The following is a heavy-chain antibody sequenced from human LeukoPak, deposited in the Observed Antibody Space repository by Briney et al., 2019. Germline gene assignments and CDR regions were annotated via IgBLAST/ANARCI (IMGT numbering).Heavy chain of an antibody. Sequence: GGSLRLSCAASGFTFSSYAMSWVRQASGKGLEWVSAISGSGGSTYYADSVKGRFTISRDNSKNTLYLQMNSLRAEDTAVYYCAKREVVVDAAYYFDYWGQGTLVTVSS. CDR2: ISGSGGST. CDR1: GFTFSSYA. J-gene: IGHJ4*02. V-gene: IGHV3-23*01. D-gene: IGHD2-15*01. CDR3: AKREVVVDAAYYFDY.